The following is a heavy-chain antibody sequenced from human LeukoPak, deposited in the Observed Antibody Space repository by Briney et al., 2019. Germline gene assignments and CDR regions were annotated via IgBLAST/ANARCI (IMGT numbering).Heavy chain of an antibody. J-gene: IGHJ4*02. Sequence: SETLSLTCAVYGGSFSGYYWSWIRQPPGKGLEWIGEINHSGSTNYNPSLKSRVTISVDTSKNQFSLKLSSVTAADTAVYYCARPGPPSYYYDSSGYYSYWGQGTLVTVSS. CDR3: ARPGPPSYYYDSSGYYSY. CDR1: GGSFSGYY. V-gene: IGHV4-34*01. CDR2: INHSGST. D-gene: IGHD3-22*01.